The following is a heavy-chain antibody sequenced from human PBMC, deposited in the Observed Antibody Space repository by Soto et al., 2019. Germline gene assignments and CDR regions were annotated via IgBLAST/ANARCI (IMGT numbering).Heavy chain of an antibody. D-gene: IGHD6-6*01. CDR3: APEEGYSSSSLDFNWFDR. Sequence: EVQLVESGGGLVQPGGSLRLSCAASGFTFSSYSMNWVRQAPGKGLEWVSYISSSSSTIYYADSVKGRFTISRDNAKNSLYLQMNSLRDEDTAVYYCAPEEGYSSSSLDFNWFDRWGQGTLVTVSS. CDR1: GFTFSSYS. J-gene: IGHJ5*02. V-gene: IGHV3-48*02. CDR2: ISSSSSTI.